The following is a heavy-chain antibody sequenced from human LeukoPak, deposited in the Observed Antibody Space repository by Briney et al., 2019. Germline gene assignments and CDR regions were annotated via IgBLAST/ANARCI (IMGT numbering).Heavy chain of an antibody. CDR2: INHSGST. Sequence: PSETLSLTCAVYGGSFSGYYWSWIRQPPGKGLEWIGEINHSGSTNYNPSLKSRVTISVDTSKNQFSLKLTSVTAADTAVYYCARGPRLQLWSSNPRGRLDYWGQGTLVTVSS. D-gene: IGHD5-18*01. CDR3: ARGPRLQLWSSNPRGRLDY. CDR1: GGSFSGYY. V-gene: IGHV4-34*01. J-gene: IGHJ4*02.